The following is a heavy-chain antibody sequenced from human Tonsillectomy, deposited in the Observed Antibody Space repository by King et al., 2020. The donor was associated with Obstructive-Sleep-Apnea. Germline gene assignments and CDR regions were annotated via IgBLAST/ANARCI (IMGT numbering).Heavy chain of an antibody. Sequence: VQLVQSGAEVKKPGASVKVSCQASGYTFTSYDIIWVRQATGQGLEWIGWMNPNSGNTGYAQKFQGRVAMTRNNSITTADMELSSLISEDTAVYYCARRRGAGSSDYWGQGTLVTVSS. D-gene: IGHD2-2*01. CDR3: ARRRGAGSSDY. CDR2: MNPNSGNT. V-gene: IGHV1-8*01. CDR1: GYTFTSYD. J-gene: IGHJ4*02.